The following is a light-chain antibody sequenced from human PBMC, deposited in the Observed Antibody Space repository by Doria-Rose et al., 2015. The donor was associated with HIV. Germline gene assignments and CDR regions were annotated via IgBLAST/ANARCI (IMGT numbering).Light chain of an antibody. CDR3: VLYMGSGIWM. CDR1: SCPVPSAYY. CDR2: NTY. J-gene: IGLJ3*02. V-gene: IGLV8-61*01. Sequence: QTVVTQEPSSSVSLGGTVTLTCGLTSCPVPSAYYPSWHQQSPGQAPRTLIYNTYSLSSGVSDRFSGSILGNKAALTISGAQADDESDYYCVLYMGSGIWMFGGGTKLTVL.